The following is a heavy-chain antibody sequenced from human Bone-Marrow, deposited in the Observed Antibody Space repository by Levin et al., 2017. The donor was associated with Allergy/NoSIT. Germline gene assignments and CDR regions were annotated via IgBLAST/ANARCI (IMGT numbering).Heavy chain of an antibody. J-gene: IGHJ4*02. Sequence: GESLKISCAGSGLTFTNYAMTWVRQAPGKGLEWVSVISGNGHNTYYSDSVRGRFTISKDYSKNTLYLQMNRLRAEDTAVYYCAKPVRAVTVPVFWGQGTLVIVSS. D-gene: IGHD2-21*02. CDR1: GLTFTNYA. V-gene: IGHV3-23*01. CDR3: AKPVRAVTVPVF. CDR2: ISGNGHNT.